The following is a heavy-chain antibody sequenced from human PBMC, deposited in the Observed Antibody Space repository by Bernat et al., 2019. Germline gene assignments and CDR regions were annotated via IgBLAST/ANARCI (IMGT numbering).Heavy chain of an antibody. CDR1: GYTFTSYV. Sequence: QVQLVQSGAEVKKPGASVKVSCEASGYTFTSYVMHWVRQAPGQRLEWMGWINAGNGNTHYSQNSQGRVTITRDTSASTAYMELRSLRSEDTAVYYCARQYFSVINWIDPWGQGTLVTVSS. CDR2: INAGNGNT. V-gene: IGHV1-3*01. CDR3: ARQYFSVINWIDP. D-gene: IGHD3-10*01. J-gene: IGHJ5*02.